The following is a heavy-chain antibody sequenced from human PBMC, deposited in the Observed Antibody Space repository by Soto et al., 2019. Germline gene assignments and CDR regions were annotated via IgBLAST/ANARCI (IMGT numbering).Heavy chain of an antibody. J-gene: IGHJ4*02. Sequence: GGSLRLSYAASGFTFSSYGISWIRLSPGKGLEWVAVISYDGSNKYYADSVKGRFTISRDNAKNSLYLQMNSLRAEDTALYYCAKGSGSIAARHFDYWGQGTLVTVSS. V-gene: IGHV3-30*18. CDR1: GFTFSSYG. CDR3: AKGSGSIAARHFDY. D-gene: IGHD6-6*01. CDR2: ISYDGSNK.